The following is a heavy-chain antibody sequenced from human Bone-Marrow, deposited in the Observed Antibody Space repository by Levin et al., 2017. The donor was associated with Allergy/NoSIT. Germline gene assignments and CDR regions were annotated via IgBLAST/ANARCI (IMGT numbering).Heavy chain of an antibody. J-gene: IGHJ4*02. CDR3: ARAGLRGNSYGIDF. V-gene: IGHV3-11*05. Sequence: SCSASGFSVSEYYMEWIRQAPGKGLEWISYISSSSDYKNYAESVRGRFTISRDNAKNSVHLQMSGLRVEDTAIYYCARAGLRGNSYGIDFWGQGTLVFVSS. CDR1: GFSVSEYY. D-gene: IGHD5-18*01. CDR2: ISSSSDYK.